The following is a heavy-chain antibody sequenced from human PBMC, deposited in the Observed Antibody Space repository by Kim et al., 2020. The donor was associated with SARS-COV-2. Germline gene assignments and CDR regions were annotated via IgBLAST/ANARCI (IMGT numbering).Heavy chain of an antibody. V-gene: IGHV4-39*01. D-gene: IGHD6-13*01. CDR2: IFYSGST. CDR3: ARHVIAEHFDY. Sequence: SETLCLTCTVSGGSISGSTSYWGWIRQPPGKGLEWIGSIFYSGSTYYNPSLRSRVTISVHTSTTQFSLKLNSVTAADTAVYYCARHVIAEHFDYWGHGTLVTVSS. CDR1: GGSISGSTSY. J-gene: IGHJ4*01.